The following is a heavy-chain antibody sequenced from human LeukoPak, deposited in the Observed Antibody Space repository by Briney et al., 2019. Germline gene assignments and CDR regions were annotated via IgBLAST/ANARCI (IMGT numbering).Heavy chain of an antibody. J-gene: IGHJ5*02. CDR1: GGSNSSSSYY. Sequence: SETLSLTCTVSGGSNSSSSYYWGWIRQPPGKGLKWIGSIYYSGSTYYNPSLKSRVTISVDTSKNQFSLKLSSVTAADTAVYYCARDRQNWFDPWGQGTLVTVSS. V-gene: IGHV4-39*07. CDR3: ARDRQNWFDP. CDR2: IYYSGST.